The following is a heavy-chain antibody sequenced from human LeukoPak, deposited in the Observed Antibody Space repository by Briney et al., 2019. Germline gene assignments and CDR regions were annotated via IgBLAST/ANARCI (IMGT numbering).Heavy chain of an antibody. Sequence: GGSLRLSCAASGFSLRAYDLIWVRQAPGKWLDWVSIINGGGDIMMYEDSVKGRFTISRDNSKNTFYLQMNSLRVEDTAVYYCAMRDRGYGLDIWGQGTMVTVSS. V-gene: IGHV3-23*01. CDR2: INGGGDIM. J-gene: IGHJ3*02. CDR1: GFSLRAYD. D-gene: IGHD6-13*01. CDR3: AMRDRGYGLDI.